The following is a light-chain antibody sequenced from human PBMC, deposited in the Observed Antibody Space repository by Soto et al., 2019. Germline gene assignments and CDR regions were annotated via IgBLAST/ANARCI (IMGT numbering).Light chain of an antibody. CDR1: QGISSY. V-gene: IGKV1-8*01. CDR3: QQYYSYPGPT. Sequence: AIRMTQSPSSFSASTGDRVTITCRASQGISSYFAWYQQKPGKAPKLLIYAASTLQSGVPSRFSGSGSGTDFTLTISCLQSEDFATYYCQQYYSYPGPTFGQGTKLEIK. J-gene: IGKJ2*01. CDR2: AAS.